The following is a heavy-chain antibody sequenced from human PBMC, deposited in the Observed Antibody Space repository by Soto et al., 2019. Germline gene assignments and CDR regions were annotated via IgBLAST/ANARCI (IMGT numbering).Heavy chain of an antibody. CDR1: GYTFTSYG. V-gene: IGHV1-18*01. CDR3: ARLTMAQDAFDI. D-gene: IGHD3-10*01. J-gene: IGHJ3*02. CDR2: ISAYNGKT. Sequence: ASVKVSCKASGYTFTSYGISWVRQAPGQGLEWMGWISAYNGKTNYAQKLQGRVTMTTDTSTSTAYMELRSLRSDDTAVFYCARLTMAQDAFDIWAQGTMVTVSS.